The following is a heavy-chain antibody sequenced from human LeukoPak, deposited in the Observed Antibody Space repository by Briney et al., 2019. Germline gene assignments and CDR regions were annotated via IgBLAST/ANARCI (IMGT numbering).Heavy chain of an antibody. V-gene: IGHV3-7*01. CDR3: ARDTRGGYSGYDLGFDY. J-gene: IGHJ4*02. Sequence: GGSLRLSCAASGFTFSSYWMSWVRQAPGKGLEWVANIKQDGSEKYYVDSVKGRFTISRDNAKNSLYLQMNSLRAEDTAVYYCARDTRGGYSGYDLGFDYWGQGTPVTVSS. CDR1: GFTFSSYW. D-gene: IGHD5-12*01. CDR2: IKQDGSEK.